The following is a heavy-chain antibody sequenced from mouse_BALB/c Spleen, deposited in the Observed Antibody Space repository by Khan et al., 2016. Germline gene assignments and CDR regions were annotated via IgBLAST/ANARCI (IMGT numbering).Heavy chain of an antibody. CDR1: EYTFTNYG. CDR3: ARTGDYPDYSMDY. J-gene: IGHJ4*01. V-gene: IGHV9-3*02. Sequence: QIQLVQSGPELKKPGETVKISCKASEYTFTNYGMNWVKQAPGKGLKWMGWINTNTGETTYAEEFKGRFAFSLEASASTAYLQINNLKNEDSATYFCARTGDYPDYSMDYWGQGTSVTVSS. D-gene: IGHD2-13*01. CDR2: INTNTGET.